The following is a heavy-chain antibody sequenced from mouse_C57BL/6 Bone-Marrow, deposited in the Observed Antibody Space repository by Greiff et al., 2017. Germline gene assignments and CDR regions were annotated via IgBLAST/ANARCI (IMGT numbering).Heavy chain of an antibody. J-gene: IGHJ4*01. CDR2: INYDGSST. Sequence: EVKLVESEGGLVQPGSSMKLSCTASGFTFSDYYMAWVRQVPEKGLEWVANINYDGSSTYYLDSLKSRFIISRDNAKNILYLQMSSLKSEDTATYYCARHYGSSYFYARDYWGQGASGTVSS. D-gene: IGHD1-1*01. CDR1: GFTFSDYY. CDR3: ARHYGSSYFYARDY. V-gene: IGHV5-16*01.